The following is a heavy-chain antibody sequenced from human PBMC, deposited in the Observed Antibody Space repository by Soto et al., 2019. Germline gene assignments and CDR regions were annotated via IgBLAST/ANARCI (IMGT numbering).Heavy chain of an antibody. V-gene: IGHV1-69*13. D-gene: IGHD3-9*01. CDR2: IIPIFGTA. J-gene: IGHJ5*02. CDR1: GGTFSSYA. Sequence: GASVKVSCKASGGTFSSYAISWVRQAPGQGLEWMGGIIPIFGTANYAQKFQGRVTITADESTSTAYMELSSLRSEDTAVYYCATSYYIFTRSPFAPWGQGTLVPVSS. CDR3: ATSYYIFTRSPFAP.